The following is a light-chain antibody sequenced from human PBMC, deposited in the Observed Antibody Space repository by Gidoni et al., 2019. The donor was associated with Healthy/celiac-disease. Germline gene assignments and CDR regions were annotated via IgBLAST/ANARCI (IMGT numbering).Light chain of an antibody. CDR1: SSDVGGYNY. CDR2: DVS. CDR3: CSYAGSYTYVV. V-gene: IGLV2-11*01. Sequence: QSALPQPRSVARSPAPSSTISCTGTSSDVGGYNYVPWYQQHPGKAPKLIIYDVSKRPSGVPDRFSGSKSGNTASLTISGLQAEDEADYYCCSYAGSYTYVVFGGGTKLTVL. J-gene: IGLJ2*01.